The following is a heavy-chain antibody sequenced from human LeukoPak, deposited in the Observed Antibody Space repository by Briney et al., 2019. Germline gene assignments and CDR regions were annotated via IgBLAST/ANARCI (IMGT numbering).Heavy chain of an antibody. Sequence: SETLSLTCTVSGGSISSYYWSWIRQPPGKGLEYIGYIFYSGRTNYDPSLESRVTISIDTSKNQFSLRLRSVTAADTAVYYCARLRDSAILYFDSWGQGTLVTVSS. CDR1: GGSISSYY. V-gene: IGHV4-59*08. D-gene: IGHD5-18*01. J-gene: IGHJ4*02. CDR2: IFYSGRT. CDR3: ARLRDSAILYFDS.